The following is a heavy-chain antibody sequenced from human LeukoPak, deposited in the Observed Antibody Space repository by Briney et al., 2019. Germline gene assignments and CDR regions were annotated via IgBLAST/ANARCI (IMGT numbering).Heavy chain of an antibody. V-gene: IGHV3-23*01. CDR2: IGGSGGST. J-gene: IGHJ4*02. D-gene: IGHD3-10*01. CDR1: GFPFSSYA. CDR3: AKAYGSGSFYNSFDY. Sequence: GGSLRLSCAASGFPFSSYAMSWVRQAPGKGLEWVSGIGGSGGSTYYADSVKGRFTISRDNSKNTLYLQMNSLRAEGTAVYYCAKAYGSGSFYNSFDYWGQGTLVTVSS.